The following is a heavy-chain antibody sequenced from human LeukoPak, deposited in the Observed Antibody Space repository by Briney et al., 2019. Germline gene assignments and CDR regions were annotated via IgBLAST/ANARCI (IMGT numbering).Heavy chain of an antibody. J-gene: IGHJ4*02. D-gene: IGHD1-26*01. Sequence: GGSLRLSSAASGFTFDDYVMQWVRPGPGKGLEWVSGISWDSGSIGYADSVRGRFTISRDNAKNPLYLQMNSLGVEDTALYHCARKGLGGELGGFDSWGQGTLVTVSS. CDR1: GFTFDDYV. V-gene: IGHV3-9*01. CDR3: ARKGLGGELGGFDS. CDR2: ISWDSGSI.